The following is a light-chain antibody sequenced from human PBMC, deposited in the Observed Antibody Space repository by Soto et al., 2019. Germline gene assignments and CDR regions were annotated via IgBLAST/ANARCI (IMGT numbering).Light chain of an antibody. CDR2: GAS. CDR1: QSVSSSY. J-gene: IGKJ5*01. Sequence: EIVLTQSPGTLSLSPGERATLSCRASQSVSSSYLAWYQQQPGQAPRLLIYGASTRATGIPARFSGSGSGTEFTLTISSLQSEDFAVYYCQQYNNWPPTFGQGTRLEVK. CDR3: QQYNNWPPT. V-gene: IGKV3-15*01.